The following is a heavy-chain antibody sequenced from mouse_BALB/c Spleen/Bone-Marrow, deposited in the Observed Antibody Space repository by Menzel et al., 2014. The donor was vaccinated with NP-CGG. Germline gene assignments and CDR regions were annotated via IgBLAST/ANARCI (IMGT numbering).Heavy chain of an antibody. J-gene: IGHJ1*01. D-gene: IGHD1-3*01. Sequence: QVQLQQSGAELVKPGASVKLSCKASGYNFISYWIHWVKQRPGQGLEWIGGINPGNGRTNYNEKFKNKATLTIDKSSGTAYMQLSRLTSEDSAVYYCARWGKGYFDVWGAGTTVTVSS. V-gene: IGHV1S81*02. CDR3: ARWGKGYFDV. CDR2: INPGNGRT. CDR1: GYNFISYW.